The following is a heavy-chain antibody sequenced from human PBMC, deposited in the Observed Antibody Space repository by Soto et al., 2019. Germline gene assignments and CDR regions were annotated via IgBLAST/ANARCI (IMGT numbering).Heavy chain of an antibody. V-gene: IGHV4-31*03. D-gene: IGHD5-18*01. J-gene: IGHJ4*02. Sequence: SETLSLTCTVSGGSISSNDYYWSWIRQLPGKGLEWIGYIYYSGSTYYNPSLKSRVTISVDTSKNQFSLILYSVTAADTAVYYCARDQGGYTIFDYWGQG. CDR1: GGSISSNDYY. CDR3: ARDQGGYTIFDY. CDR2: IYYSGST.